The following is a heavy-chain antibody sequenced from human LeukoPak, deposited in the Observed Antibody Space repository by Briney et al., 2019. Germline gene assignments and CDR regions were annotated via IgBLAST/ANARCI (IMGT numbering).Heavy chain of an antibody. CDR1: GFTFSGSA. J-gene: IGHJ6*03. V-gene: IGHV3-73*01. Sequence: GGSLRLSCAASGFTFSGSAMHWVRQASGKGLEWVGRIRSKANSYATAYAASVKGRFTISRDDSKNTAYLQMNSLKTEDTAVYYCTRLGGGSGSYKPYYYYMDVWGKGTTVTISS. CDR3: TRLGGGSGSYKPYYYYMDV. D-gene: IGHD3-10*01. CDR2: IRSKANSYAT.